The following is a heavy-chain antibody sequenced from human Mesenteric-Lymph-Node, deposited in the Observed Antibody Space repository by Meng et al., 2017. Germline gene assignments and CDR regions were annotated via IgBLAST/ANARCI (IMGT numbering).Heavy chain of an antibody. J-gene: IGHJ4*02. CDR2: IYHSGRT. CDR3: ASSDYYRSDY. V-gene: IGHV4-4*02. D-gene: IGHD3-22*01. CDR1: GGSIRNDQW. Sequence: QGPLQEPGPGLVTPSGTLSLTCDVSGGSIRNDQWWSWVRQAPGKGLEWIGEIYHSGRTNYNPSLKSRVTISVDKSKDQLSLKLNSVTAADTAVYYCASSDYYRSDYWGQGTLVTVSS.